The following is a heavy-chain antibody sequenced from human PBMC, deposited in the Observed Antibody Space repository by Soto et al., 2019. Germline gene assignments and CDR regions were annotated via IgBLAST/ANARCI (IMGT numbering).Heavy chain of an antibody. CDR1: GFTFSTYG. CDR3: ARDGWVVVAGLDY. D-gene: IGHD2-15*01. V-gene: IGHV3-33*01. J-gene: IGHJ4*02. CDR2: MWYDGSNK. Sequence: QVQLVESGGGVVQPGRSLRLSCAASGFTFSTYGIHRVRQAPGKGLEWVAGMWYDGSNKYYADSVKGRFTISRDNSKNTLYLQMNSLRAEDTAVYYCARDGWVVVAGLDYWGQGTLVTVSS.